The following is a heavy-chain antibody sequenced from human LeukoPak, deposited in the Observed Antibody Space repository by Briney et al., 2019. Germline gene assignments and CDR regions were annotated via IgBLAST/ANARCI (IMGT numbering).Heavy chain of an antibody. Sequence: PGGSLRLSCVDSGSTFSTYSMNWVRQAPGKGLEWVSSISSSSSYIYYGDSVKGRFTISRDNAKNSLYLQMNSLRAEDTAVYYCARDGAVTNGRYFDYWGQGTLVTVSS. V-gene: IGHV3-21*01. CDR2: ISSSSSYI. CDR1: GSTFSTYS. D-gene: IGHD4-17*01. CDR3: ARDGAVTNGRYFDY. J-gene: IGHJ4*02.